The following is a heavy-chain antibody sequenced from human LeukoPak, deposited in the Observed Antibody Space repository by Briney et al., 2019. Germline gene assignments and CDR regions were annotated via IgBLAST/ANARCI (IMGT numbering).Heavy chain of an antibody. CDR2: IYWDDDK. D-gene: IGHD3-22*01. J-gene: IGHJ3*02. CDR1: GFSLSTSGVG. CDR3: AHRAYYYDSSTYYPDAFDI. Sequence: SGPTLVKPTQTLTLTCTFSGFSLSTSGVGVGWMRQPSGKALEWLALIYWDDDKPYSPSLKSRLTITKDTSKNQVVLTMTNMDPVDTATYYCAHRAYYYDSSTYYPDAFDIWGQGTMVTVSS. V-gene: IGHV2-5*02.